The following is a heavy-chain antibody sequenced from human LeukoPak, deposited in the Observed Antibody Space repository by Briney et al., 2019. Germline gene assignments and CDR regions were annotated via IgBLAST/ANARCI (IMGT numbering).Heavy chain of an antibody. CDR1: GFSFSFYS. CDR2: ISSSSSLI. Sequence: GGSLRLSCTASGFSFSFYSMNWVRQAPGRGLEWISYISSSSSLIYYADSVKGRFTISRDNAKNSLYLHMNSLKDEDTAVYYCARVGGHCTSTSCPPPDYWGQGTLVTVSS. D-gene: IGHD2-2*01. CDR3: ARVGGHCTSTSCPPPDY. V-gene: IGHV3-48*02. J-gene: IGHJ4*02.